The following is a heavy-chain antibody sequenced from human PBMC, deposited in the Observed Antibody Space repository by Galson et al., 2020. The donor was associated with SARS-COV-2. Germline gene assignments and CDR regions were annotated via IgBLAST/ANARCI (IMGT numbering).Heavy chain of an antibody. CDR2: IDWNGNK. CDR3: ARAVAAAPVLGAFDI. J-gene: IGHJ3*02. Sequence: SGPTLVKPTETLTLTCTFSGLSLTTSGVSVTWIRQPPGNALEWLALIDWNGNKFYNTSLETRLTISRDTSENQVVLTMTNMDPVDTATYFCARAVAAAPVLGAFDIWGQGTRVTVSS. CDR1: GLSLTTSGVS. V-gene: IGHV2-70*01. D-gene: IGHD6-13*01.